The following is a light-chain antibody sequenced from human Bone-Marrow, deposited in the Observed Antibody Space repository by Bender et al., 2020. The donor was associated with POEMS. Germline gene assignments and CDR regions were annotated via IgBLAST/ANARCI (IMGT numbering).Light chain of an antibody. V-gene: IGLV2-23*01. CDR3: CSYVGSRTWV. CDR2: EGN. CDR1: SSDIGTYKF. Sequence: QSALTQRASVSGSPGQSITISCTGTSSDIGTYKFVSWYQHHPGEAPKLIIHEGNKRPSGVSNRFSGSKSGNTASLTISGLQAEDEADYFCCSYVGSRTWVFGEGSKVTVL. J-gene: IGLJ3*02.